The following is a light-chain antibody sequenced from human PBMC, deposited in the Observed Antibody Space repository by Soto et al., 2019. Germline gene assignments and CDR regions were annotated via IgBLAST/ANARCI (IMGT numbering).Light chain of an antibody. CDR1: QGISSY. Sequence: IRLTQSPSSLSASVGERVTIHCRASQGISSYLAWYQQKPGKAPKFLIYAASTLQSGVPSRFTGSGSGTDFTLTITSLQPEDVATYYCQQSYSTPPWTFGQGPKVDI. J-gene: IGKJ1*01. CDR2: AAS. CDR3: QQSYSTPPWT. V-gene: IGKV1-9*01.